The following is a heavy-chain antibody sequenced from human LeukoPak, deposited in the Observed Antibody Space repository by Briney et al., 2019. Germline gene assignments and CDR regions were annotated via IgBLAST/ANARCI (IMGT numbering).Heavy chain of an antibody. CDR3: ARDDCSSISCYHNWFDP. J-gene: IGHJ5*02. D-gene: IGHD2-2*01. CDR1: GFTFSSYW. CDR2: IKQDGSEK. Sequence: QPGGSLRLSCAASGFTFSSYWMSWVRQAPGKGLEWVANIKQDGSEKYYVDSVKGRFTISRDNAKNSLSLQMNSLRAEDTAVYYCARDDCSSISCYHNWFDPWGQGTLVTVSS. V-gene: IGHV3-7*01.